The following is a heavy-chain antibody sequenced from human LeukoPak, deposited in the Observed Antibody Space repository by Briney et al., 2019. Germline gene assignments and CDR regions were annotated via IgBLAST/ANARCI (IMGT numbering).Heavy chain of an antibody. CDR2: ISYDGSNK. D-gene: IGHD2-15*01. J-gene: IGHJ1*01. CDR1: GLTFSSYA. V-gene: IGHV3-30-3*01. CDR3: AREGLPEFPGQFTEYFQH. Sequence: GGSLRLSCAASGLTFSSYAMHWVRQAPGKGLEWVAVISYDGSNKYYADSVKGRFTISRDNSKNTLYLQMNSLRAEDTAVYYCAREGLPEFPGQFTEYFQHWGQGTLVTVSS.